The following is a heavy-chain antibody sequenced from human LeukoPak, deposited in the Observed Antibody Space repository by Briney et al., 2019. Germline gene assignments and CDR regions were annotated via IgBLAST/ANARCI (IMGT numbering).Heavy chain of an antibody. J-gene: IGHJ4*02. V-gene: IGHV3-23*01. CDR3: AKGPRALEHSTHFFDY. Sequence: GALRLSCAASGFTLRNYGMSWVRQAPGKGPEWVSGSSGGGDSTYYADSVKGRFTISRDNSKNTLYLQMSSLRAEDTALYYCAKGPRALEHSTHFFDYWGQGTLVTVSS. CDR1: GFTLRNYG. CDR2: SSGGGDST. D-gene: IGHD1/OR15-1a*01.